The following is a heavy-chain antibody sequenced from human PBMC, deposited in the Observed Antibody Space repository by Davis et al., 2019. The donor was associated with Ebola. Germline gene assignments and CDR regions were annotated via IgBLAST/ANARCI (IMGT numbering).Heavy chain of an antibody. CDR1: GFTFSSYA. CDR2: ISYDGSNK. D-gene: IGHD1-26*01. V-gene: IGHV3-30-3*01. J-gene: IGHJ4*02. Sequence: PGGSLRLSCAASGFTFSSYAMHWVRQAPGKGLEWVTVISYDGSNKYYADSVKGRFTISRDNSKNTLYVQMNSLTTEDTAVYYCARGPRDGIVGVTGLGLVDYWGQGTLVTVSS. CDR3: ARGPRDGIVGVTGLGLVDY.